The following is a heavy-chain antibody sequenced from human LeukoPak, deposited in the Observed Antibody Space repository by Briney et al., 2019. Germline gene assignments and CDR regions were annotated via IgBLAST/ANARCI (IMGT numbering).Heavy chain of an antibody. V-gene: IGHV3-33*01. CDR1: GFTFSTYG. J-gene: IGHJ4*02. CDR2: MWYDGNNK. CDR3: ARELDRLTLDY. D-gene: IGHD1-14*01. Sequence: PGGSLRLSCAASGFTFSTYGMHWVRQAPGKGLEWVAIMWYDGNNKYYADSVKGRFTISRDNSKNSLYLQMNSLRAEDTAMYYCARELDRLTLDYWGQGTLVTVSS.